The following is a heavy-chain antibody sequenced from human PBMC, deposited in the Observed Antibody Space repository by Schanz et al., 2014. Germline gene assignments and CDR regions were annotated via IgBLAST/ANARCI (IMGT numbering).Heavy chain of an antibody. CDR3: ARDEKRYFDWLSTFDL. CDR2: TSYDGSQK. V-gene: IGHV3-30*10. D-gene: IGHD3-9*01. CDR1: GFTFSTYA. J-gene: IGHJ3*01. Sequence: QVQLVESGGGVVQPGGSLRLSCAASGFTFSTYAMHWVRQAPGKGLEWVAVTSYDGSQKYYTDSVKGRFTVSRDNSKNTLSLQLNSLRAEDTAVYYCARDEKRYFDWLSTFDLWGQGTMVAVSS.